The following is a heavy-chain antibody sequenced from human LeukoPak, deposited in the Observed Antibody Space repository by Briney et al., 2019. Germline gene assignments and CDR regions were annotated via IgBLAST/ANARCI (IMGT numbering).Heavy chain of an antibody. CDR1: GFTFSTNW. CDR3: AIRHDY. Sequence: PGGSLRLSCTVSGFTFSTNWMTWVRQAPGKGLEWVANIKKDGSEKYYVDSVKGRFTISRDNTKSSVYLQMNSLRVEDTAVYYCAIRHDYWGQGTLVTVSS. V-gene: IGHV3-7*01. J-gene: IGHJ4*02. CDR2: IKKDGSEK.